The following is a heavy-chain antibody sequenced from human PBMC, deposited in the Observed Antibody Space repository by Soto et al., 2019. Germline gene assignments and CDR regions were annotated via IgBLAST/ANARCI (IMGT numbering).Heavy chain of an antibody. Sequence: SVKVSCKASGFTFTSSAGQWVRQARGQRLEWIGWIVVGSGNTNYAQKFQERVTITRDMSTSTAYMELSSLRSEDTAVYYCAVHYGSGSYYYYGMDVWGQGTTVTVSS. CDR2: IVVGSGNT. CDR1: GFTFTSSA. V-gene: IGHV1-58*01. J-gene: IGHJ6*02. CDR3: AVHYGSGSYYYYGMDV. D-gene: IGHD3-10*01.